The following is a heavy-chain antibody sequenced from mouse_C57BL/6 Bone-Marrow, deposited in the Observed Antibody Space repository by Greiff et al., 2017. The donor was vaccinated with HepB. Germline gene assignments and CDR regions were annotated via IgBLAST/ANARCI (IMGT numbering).Heavy chain of an antibody. CDR3: ARSSYDYDWIAY. CDR2: IYPRSGNT. J-gene: IGHJ3*01. CDR1: GYTFTSYG. Sequence: VQLQQSGAELARPGASVKLSCKASGYTFTSYGISWVKQSTGQGLEWIGEIYPRSGNTYYNEKFKGKATLTADKSSSTAYMELRSLTSEDSAVYFCARSSYDYDWIAYWGEGTLVTVSA. D-gene: IGHD2-4*01. V-gene: IGHV1-81*01.